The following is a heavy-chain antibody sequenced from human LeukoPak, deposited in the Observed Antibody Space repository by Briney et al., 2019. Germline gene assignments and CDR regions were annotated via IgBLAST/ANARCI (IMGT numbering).Heavy chain of an antibody. CDR2: ISAYIGNT. CDR3: ATGNDMDNHNWFDP. J-gene: IGHJ5*02. Sequence: ASVKVSCNASGYTFTSYGFTWVRQAPGQGLEWMGWISAYIGNTKYAQKLQGRVTMTTDTSTSTAYMELRSLRSEDTAVYYCATGNDMDNHNWFDPWGQGTLVTVSS. V-gene: IGHV1-18*01. D-gene: IGHD3-22*01. CDR1: GYTFTSYG.